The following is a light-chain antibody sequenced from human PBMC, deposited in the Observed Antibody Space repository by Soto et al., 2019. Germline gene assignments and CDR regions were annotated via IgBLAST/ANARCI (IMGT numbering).Light chain of an antibody. CDR2: AAS. Sequence: DIQMTQSPSSLSAYVGDRVSITCRAGQSIRNDLGWYQQKPGKAPKLLIYAASSLQSGVPSRFSGSGSGTEFTLTISSLQPDDLATYYCQQYNSYSWTFGQGTKVDIK. V-gene: IGKV1-17*01. CDR3: QQYNSYSWT. CDR1: QSIRND. J-gene: IGKJ1*01.